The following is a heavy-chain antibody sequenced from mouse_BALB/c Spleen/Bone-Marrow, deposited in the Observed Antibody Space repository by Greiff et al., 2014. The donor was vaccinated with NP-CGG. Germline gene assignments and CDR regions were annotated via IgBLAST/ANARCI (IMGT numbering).Heavy chain of an antibody. V-gene: IGHV1S56*01. D-gene: IGHD2-1*01. CDR1: GYTFTN. CDR3: AGGVYGHYLYYYAMDY. Sequence: VQLQQSGAELVKPGASVKLSCKASGYTFTNLNWVRQRPEQGLEWIGWIFPGDGSTTYNEKFKGKASLTTDKSSSTAFMQLSRLTSEDSAIYFCAGGVYGHYLYYYAMDYWGQGTSVTVSS. CDR2: IFPGDGST. J-gene: IGHJ4*01.